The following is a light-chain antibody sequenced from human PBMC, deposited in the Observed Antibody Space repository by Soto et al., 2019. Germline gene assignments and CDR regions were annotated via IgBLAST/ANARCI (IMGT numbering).Light chain of an antibody. CDR3: QQYDSSPPT. CDR1: QSVNSNY. V-gene: IGKV3-20*01. J-gene: IGKJ1*01. Sequence: EIVLTQSPGTLSLSPGERATLSCRASQSVNSNYLAWYQRKPGQAPRLLIYGASNRATDIPYRFSASGSGTDVHLTITRLEPEDFAVYYRQQYDSSPPTFGQGTKVEIK. CDR2: GAS.